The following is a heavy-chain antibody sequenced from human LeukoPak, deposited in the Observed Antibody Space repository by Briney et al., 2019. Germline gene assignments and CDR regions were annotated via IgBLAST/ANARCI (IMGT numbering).Heavy chain of an antibody. V-gene: IGHV1-24*01. CDR2: MDPEEGET. CDR3: ATGGIYSLLDY. CDR1: GHTLSDLS. J-gene: IGHJ4*02. Sequence: GASVKVSCKVSGHTLSDLSTHWVRQAPGGGLEWMWGMDPEEGETIYAQKFQGRVTMTEDTSTDTASMELSSLRSEDTAVYYCATGGIYSLLDYWGQGTLVTVSS. D-gene: IGHD1-26*01.